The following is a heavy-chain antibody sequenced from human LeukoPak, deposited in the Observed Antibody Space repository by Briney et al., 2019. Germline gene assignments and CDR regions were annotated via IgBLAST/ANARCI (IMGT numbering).Heavy chain of an antibody. Sequence: PSQTLSLTCAVSGGSISSGGYSWSWIRQPPGKGLEWIGYIYHSGSTYYNPSLKGRVTISVDRSKNQFSLKLSSVTAADTAVYYCARDAVYYGMDVWGKGTTVTVSS. CDR1: GGSISSGGYS. CDR2: IYHSGST. J-gene: IGHJ6*04. CDR3: ARDAVYYGMDV. V-gene: IGHV4-30-2*01.